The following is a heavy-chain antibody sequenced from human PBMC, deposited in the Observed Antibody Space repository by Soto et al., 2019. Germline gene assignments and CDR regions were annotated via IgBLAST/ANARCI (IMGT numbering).Heavy chain of an antibody. CDR2: INPSGGST. CDR3: ARERLHLAVAGTRGLDY. J-gene: IGHJ4*02. D-gene: IGHD6-19*01. Sequence: QVQLVQSGAEVKKPGASVKVSCKASGYTFTSYYMHWVRQAPGQGLEWMGIINPSGGSTSYAQKFQGRVTMTRDTSTSTVYMELSSLRSEDTAVYYCARERLHLAVAGTRGLDYWGQGTLVTVSS. CDR1: GYTFTSYY. V-gene: IGHV1-46*01.